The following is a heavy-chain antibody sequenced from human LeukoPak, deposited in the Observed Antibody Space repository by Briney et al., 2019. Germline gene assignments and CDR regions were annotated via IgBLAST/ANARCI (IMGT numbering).Heavy chain of an antibody. Sequence: SVKDSCKASGGTFSSYAISWVRQAPGQGLEWMGGIIPIFGTANYAQKFQGRVTITADESTSTAYMELSSLRSEDTAVYYCASVLGDYRGYYYYMDVWGKGTTVTVSS. CDR2: IIPIFGTA. CDR3: ASVLGDYRGYYYYMDV. CDR1: GGTFSSYA. J-gene: IGHJ6*03. V-gene: IGHV1-69*01. D-gene: IGHD4-11*01.